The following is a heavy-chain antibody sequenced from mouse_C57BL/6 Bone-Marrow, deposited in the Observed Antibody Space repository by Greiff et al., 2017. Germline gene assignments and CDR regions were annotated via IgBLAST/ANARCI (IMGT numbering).Heavy chain of an antibody. V-gene: IGHV1-66*01. CDR1: GYSFTSYY. D-gene: IGHD2-3*01. CDR3: AFDGYRYYAKDY. J-gene: IGHJ4*01. CDR2: IYPGSGNT. Sequence: QVQLKESGPELVKPGASVKISCKASGYSFTSYYIHWVKQRPGQGLEWIGWIYPGSGNTKYNEKFKGKATLTADTSSSTAYMQLSSLTSEDSGVYYCAFDGYRYYAKDYWGKGTSVTVPS.